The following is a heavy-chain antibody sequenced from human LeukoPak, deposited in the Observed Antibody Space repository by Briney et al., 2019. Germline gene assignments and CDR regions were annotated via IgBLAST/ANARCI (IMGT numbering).Heavy chain of an antibody. V-gene: IGHV4-59*12. D-gene: IGHD2-2*03. J-gene: IGHJ6*02. CDR2: IYYSGST. CDR1: GGSISSYY. Sequence: NTSETLSLTCTVSGGSISSYYWSWIRQPPGKGLEWIGYIYYSGSTNYNPSLKSRVTISVDTSKNQFSLKLSSVTAADTAVYYCARDGYCSSTSCQAPYYYYYGMDVWGQGTTVTVSS. CDR3: ARDGYCSSTSCQAPYYYYYGMDV.